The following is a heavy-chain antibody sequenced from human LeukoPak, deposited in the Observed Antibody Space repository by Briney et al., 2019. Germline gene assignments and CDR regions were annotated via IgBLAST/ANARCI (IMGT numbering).Heavy chain of an antibody. D-gene: IGHD2-2*02. Sequence: GGSLRLSCTASGFTFGDYAMSWVRQAPGKGLEWVGFIRSKAYGGTTEYAASVKGRFTISRDDSKSSAYLQMNSLKTEDTAVYYCTRDQYCSSTSCYTPIDYWGQGTLVTVSS. V-gene: IGHV3-49*04. CDR3: TRDQYCSSTSCYTPIDY. CDR1: GFTFGDYA. J-gene: IGHJ4*02. CDR2: IRSKAYGGTT.